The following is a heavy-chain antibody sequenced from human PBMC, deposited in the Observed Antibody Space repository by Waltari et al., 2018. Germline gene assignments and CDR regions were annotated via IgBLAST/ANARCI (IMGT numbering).Heavy chain of an antibody. CDR1: SGSLRSYY. J-gene: IGHJ5*01. D-gene: IGHD3-22*01. V-gene: IGHV4-59*01. CDR2: VYYSGST. CDR3: ARLLYDSSGYWFDS. Sequence: QVQLQESGPGLVRPSETLSLTCTVSSGSLRSYYWTWIRQPPGKGLEWVGYVYYSGSTRDKPSLKSRVTMSVDTSMDKFSLKLSSVTAADTAIYYCARLLYDSSGYWFDSWGQGTLVTVSS.